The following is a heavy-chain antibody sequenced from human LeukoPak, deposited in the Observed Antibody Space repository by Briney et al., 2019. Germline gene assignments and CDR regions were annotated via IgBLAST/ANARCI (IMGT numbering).Heavy chain of an antibody. J-gene: IGHJ4*02. V-gene: IGHV4-59*01. Sequence: SETLSLTCTVSGGSISSYYWSWIRQPPGKGLEWIGYIYCSGSTNYNPSLKGRVTISVDTSKNQFSLKLSSVTAADTAVYYCARVAATTTYYFDYWGQGTLVTVSS. CDR1: GGSISSYY. CDR2: IYCSGST. CDR3: ARVAATTTYYFDY. D-gene: IGHD2-15*01.